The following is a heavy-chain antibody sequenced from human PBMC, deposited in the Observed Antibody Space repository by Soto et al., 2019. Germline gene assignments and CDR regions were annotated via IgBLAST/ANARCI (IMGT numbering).Heavy chain of an antibody. D-gene: IGHD3-3*01. V-gene: IGHV1-69*01. CDR1: GGTFSSYA. CDR2: IIPIFGTA. J-gene: IGHJ6*02. CDR3: ARRIFGVVYYYYYGMDF. Sequence: QVQLVQSGAEVKKPGSSVKVSCKASGGTFSSYAISWVRQAPGQGLEWMGGIIPIFGTANYAQKFQGRVTITADESTSTAYMELSSLRSEDTAVYYCARRIFGVVYYYYYGMDFWGQGTTVTVSS.